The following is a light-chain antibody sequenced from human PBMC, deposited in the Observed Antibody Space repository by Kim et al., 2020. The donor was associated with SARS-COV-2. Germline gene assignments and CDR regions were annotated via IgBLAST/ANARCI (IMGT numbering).Light chain of an antibody. CDR3: NPRDSHHLLYD. CDR1: SLRSYY. V-gene: IGLV3-19*01. CDR2: GKN. Sequence: SSELTQDPAVSVALGQTVRITCQGDSLRSYYASWYQQKPEQAPVVVICGKNNRPSGIPDRFSGSSSGNTASLTITGAQAEDEAEYYCNPRDSHHLLYDFGRGTKVTVL. J-gene: IGLJ1*01.